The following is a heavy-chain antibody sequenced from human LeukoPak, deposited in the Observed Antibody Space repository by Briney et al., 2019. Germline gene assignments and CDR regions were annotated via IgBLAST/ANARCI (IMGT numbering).Heavy chain of an antibody. D-gene: IGHD1-26*01. J-gene: IGHJ3*02. CDR1: GFTVSSNY. Sequence: PGGSLRLSCAASGFTVSSNYMSWVRQAPGKGLEWVSAISGSGGSTYYADSVKGRFTISRDNSKNTLYLQMNSLRAEDTAVYYCAKDRGLVGATGAFDIWGQGTMVTVSS. CDR2: ISGSGGST. CDR3: AKDRGLVGATGAFDI. V-gene: IGHV3-23*01.